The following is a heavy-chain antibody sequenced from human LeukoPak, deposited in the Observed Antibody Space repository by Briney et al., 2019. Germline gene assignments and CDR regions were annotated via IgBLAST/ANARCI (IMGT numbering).Heavy chain of an antibody. CDR2: IYYSGST. CDR1: GGSISSTTYY. D-gene: IGHD6-19*01. J-gene: IGHJ4*02. Sequence: SETLSLTCTVSGGSISSTTYYWGWIRQPPGKGLEWIGSIYYSGSTYYNPSLKSRVTISVDTSKNQFSLKLSSVTAADTAVYYCARRDGAVALYWGQGTLVTVSP. V-gene: IGHV4-39*01. CDR3: ARRDGAVALY.